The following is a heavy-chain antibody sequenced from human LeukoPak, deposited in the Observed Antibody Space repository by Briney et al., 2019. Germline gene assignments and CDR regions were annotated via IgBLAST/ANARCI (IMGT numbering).Heavy chain of an antibody. CDR2: ISSSYNTI. Sequence: PGGSLRLSCVASGFTFSSYEMNWVRQAPGQGLEWVSYISSSYNTIYYADSVKGRFTISRDNAKNSLFLQMNSLRAEDTAVYYCARVWRFPNCFDPWGQGTLVTVSS. D-gene: IGHD1-1*01. J-gene: IGHJ5*02. V-gene: IGHV3-48*03. CDR1: GFTFSSYE. CDR3: ARVWRFPNCFDP.